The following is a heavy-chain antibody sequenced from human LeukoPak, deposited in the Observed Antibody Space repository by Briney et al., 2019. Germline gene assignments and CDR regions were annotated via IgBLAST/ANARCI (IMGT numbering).Heavy chain of an antibody. D-gene: IGHD3-22*01. Sequence: GGSLRLSCAASGFTFTRYWMCWVRQAPGKGLERVAVISYDGSNKYYADSVKGRFTISRDNSKDTLYLQMNGLRVEDTATYYCAKRDSSGSYPYYFDYWGQGTLVTVSS. J-gene: IGHJ4*02. CDR2: ISYDGSNK. CDR3: AKRDSSGSYPYYFDY. CDR1: GFTFTRYW. V-gene: IGHV3-30*18.